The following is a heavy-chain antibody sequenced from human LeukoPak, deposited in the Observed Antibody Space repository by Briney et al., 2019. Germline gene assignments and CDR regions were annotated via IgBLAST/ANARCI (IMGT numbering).Heavy chain of an antibody. D-gene: IGHD2-15*01. CDR2: INPNSGGT. J-gene: IGHJ4*02. V-gene: IGHV1-2*02. CDR3: ARSWRFCSGDSCYPIDY. CDR1: GYTFTGYY. Sequence: ASVKVSCKASGYTFTGYYMHWVRQAPGQGLEWMGWINPNSGGTNYAQKFRGRVTMTRDTSISTAYMELSRLRSDDTAVYYCARSWRFCSGDSCYPIDYWGQGTLVTVSS.